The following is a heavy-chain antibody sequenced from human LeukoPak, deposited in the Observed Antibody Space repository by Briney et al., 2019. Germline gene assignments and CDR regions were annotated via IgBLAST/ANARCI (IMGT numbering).Heavy chain of an antibody. V-gene: IGHV1-2*02. CDR2: INPNSGGT. Sequence: GASVKVSCKASGYTFTDYYIHWVRQAPGQGLEWMGWINPNSGGTNYAQKFQGRVTMTRDTSISTAYMELSRLRSDDTAVYYCARDNYDYVWGNYREINWHDPWGQGTLVTVSS. CDR1: GYTFTDYY. CDR3: ARDNYDYVWGNYREINWHDP. J-gene: IGHJ5*02. D-gene: IGHD3-16*02.